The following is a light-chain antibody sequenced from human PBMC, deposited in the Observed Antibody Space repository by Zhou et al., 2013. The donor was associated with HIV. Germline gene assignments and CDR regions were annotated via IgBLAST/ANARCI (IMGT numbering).Light chain of an antibody. Sequence: QSALTQPASVSGSPGQSITISCTGTSSDVGGYNYVSWYQQHPGKAPKLMIYDVSKRPSGVSNRFSGSKSGNTASLTISGLQAEDEAEYYCSSYTSSTTLVIFGGGTELTVL. CDR2: DVS. CDR3: SSYTSSTTLVI. J-gene: IGLJ2*01. CDR1: SSDVGGYNY. V-gene: IGLV2-14*01.